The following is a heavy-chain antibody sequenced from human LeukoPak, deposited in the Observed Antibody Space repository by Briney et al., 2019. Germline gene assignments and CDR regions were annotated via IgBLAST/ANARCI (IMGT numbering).Heavy chain of an antibody. J-gene: IGHJ4*02. CDR3: AKFLPTHIVVANYYFDY. CDR2: ISGSGGST. Sequence: GGSLRLSCAASGFTCSYAMSWVRQAPGKGLEWVSAISGSGGSTYYADSVKGRFTISRDNSKNTLYLQMNSLRAEDTAVYYCAKFLPTHIVVANYYFDYWGQGNPGHRLL. CDR1: GFTCSYA. D-gene: IGHD2-21*01. V-gene: IGHV3-23*01.